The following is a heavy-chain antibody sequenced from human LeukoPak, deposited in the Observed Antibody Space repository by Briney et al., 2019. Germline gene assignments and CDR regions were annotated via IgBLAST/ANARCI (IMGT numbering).Heavy chain of an antibody. Sequence: SETLSLTCAVYGGSFSGYYWSWIRQPPGKGLEWIGEINHSGSTNYNPSLKSRVTISVDTSKNQFSLKLSSVTAADTPVYYCASNYDSSGSDYWGQGTLVTVSS. D-gene: IGHD3-22*01. V-gene: IGHV4-34*01. CDR2: INHSGST. CDR1: GGSFSGYY. CDR3: ASNYDSSGSDY. J-gene: IGHJ4*02.